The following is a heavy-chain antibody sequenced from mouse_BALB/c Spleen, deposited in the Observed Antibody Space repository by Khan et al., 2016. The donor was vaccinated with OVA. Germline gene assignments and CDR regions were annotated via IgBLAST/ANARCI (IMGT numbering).Heavy chain of an antibody. Sequence: QVQLQQSGAELMKPGASVKISCKATGFTFSNYWIEWVKQRPGHGLEWIGQILPGSGDTNYNEKFESQTTITADTSSNTTYMKLSSLTSEDSACYYCALYGSRGDYWGQGTTLTVSS. CDR1: GFTFSNYW. J-gene: IGHJ2*01. V-gene: IGHV1-9*01. CDR2: ILPGSGDT. CDR3: ALYGSRGDY. D-gene: IGHD1-1*01.